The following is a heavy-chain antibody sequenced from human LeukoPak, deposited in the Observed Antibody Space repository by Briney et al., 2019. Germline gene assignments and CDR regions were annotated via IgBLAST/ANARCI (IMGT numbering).Heavy chain of an antibody. CDR1: GFTLSSYS. CDR3: ARESITIFGVVID. CDR2: ISSSGTTK. V-gene: IGHV3-48*01. Sequence: GGSLRLSCAASGFTLSSYSMNWVRQAPGKGLQWVSYISSSGTTKTYADSVKGRFTISRDIAKKSLSLQMNSLRAEDTAVYYCARESITIFGVVIDWGQGTLVTVSS. J-gene: IGHJ4*02. D-gene: IGHD3-3*01.